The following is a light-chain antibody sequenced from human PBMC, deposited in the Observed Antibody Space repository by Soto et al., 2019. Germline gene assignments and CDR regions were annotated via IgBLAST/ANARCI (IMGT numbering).Light chain of an antibody. CDR3: QQTYSTPFT. Sequence: DIQMTQSPSSLSASVGDRVTITCRASQSISSYLNWCQQKPGKAPKLLIYAASSLQSGVSSRFSGSGSGTDFTLTISSLQPEDFATYYCQQTYSTPFTFGQGTKLEIK. CDR2: AAS. CDR1: QSISSY. V-gene: IGKV1-39*01. J-gene: IGKJ2*01.